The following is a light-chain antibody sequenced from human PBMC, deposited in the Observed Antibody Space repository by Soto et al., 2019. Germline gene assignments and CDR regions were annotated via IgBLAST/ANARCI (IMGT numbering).Light chain of an antibody. J-gene: IGKJ2*01. CDR2: GSS. CDR3: QQYGSSPPYT. V-gene: IGKV3-20*01. Sequence: EIVLTQSPGTLSLSPGERATLSCRASQSVSGNYLAWFQQRPGQSPRLLIYGSSDRAAGIPDRFSGSGSGTDFTLTISRVEPEDFAVYYCQQYGSSPPYTFGQGNKVEIK. CDR1: QSVSGNY.